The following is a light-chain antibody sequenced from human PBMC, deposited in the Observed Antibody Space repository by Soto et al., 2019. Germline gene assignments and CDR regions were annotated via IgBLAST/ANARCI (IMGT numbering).Light chain of an antibody. CDR3: QAHDSSLSGWV. J-gene: IGLJ3*02. CDR1: SSNIGAGYD. Sequence: QSVLTQPPSVSGAPGQRVTISCTGSSSNIGAGYDVHWYQQLPGTAPKLLIYGNSNRPSGVPDRFSGSKSATSASLAITGLRAEDEADYYCQAHDSSLSGWVFGGGTKLAVL. CDR2: GNS. V-gene: IGLV1-40*01.